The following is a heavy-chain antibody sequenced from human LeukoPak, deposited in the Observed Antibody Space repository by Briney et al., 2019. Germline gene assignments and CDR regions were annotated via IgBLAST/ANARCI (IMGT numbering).Heavy chain of an antibody. J-gene: IGHJ4*02. D-gene: IGHD3-9*01. CDR3: AKRYDFLTGFTN. Sequence: ASVKVSCKASGYTFTDYYVHWVRQAPGQGLEWMGWINPNNGGTKYAQKFQGRVTMTGDTSISTAYMELSRLRFDDTAVYYCAKRYDFLTGFTNWGQGTLVTVSS. CDR2: INPNNGGT. CDR1: GYTFTDYY. V-gene: IGHV1-2*02.